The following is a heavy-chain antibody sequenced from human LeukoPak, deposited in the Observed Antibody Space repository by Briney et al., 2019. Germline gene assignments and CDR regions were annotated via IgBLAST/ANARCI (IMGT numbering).Heavy chain of an antibody. CDR3: ARGDYYDGGGRNWFDP. CDR1: GGSMIDYY. V-gene: IGHV4-4*07. D-gene: IGHD3-16*01. CDR2: IHTSGTT. J-gene: IGHJ5*02. Sequence: SETLPLTCTVSGGSMIDYYWSFVRQSAGKGLEWMGRIHTSGTTFFNPSLKGRITMSVDTSQNQFSLRLSSVTAADTAVYFCARGDYYDGGGRNWFDPWGQGTLVTVSS.